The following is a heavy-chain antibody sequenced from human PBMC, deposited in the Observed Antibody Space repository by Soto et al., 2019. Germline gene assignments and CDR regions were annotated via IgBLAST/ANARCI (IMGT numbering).Heavy chain of an antibody. Sequence: PSETLSLTCTVSGGSISSGDYYWSWIRQPPGKGLEWIGYIYYSGSTYYNPSLKSRVTISVDTSKNQFSLKLSSVTAADTAVYYCAREDKLRYYDFWSGYYSGSMDVWGQGTTVSVSS. V-gene: IGHV4-30-4*01. D-gene: IGHD3-3*01. J-gene: IGHJ6*02. CDR2: IYYSGST. CDR1: GGSISSGDYY. CDR3: AREDKLRYYDFWSGYYSGSMDV.